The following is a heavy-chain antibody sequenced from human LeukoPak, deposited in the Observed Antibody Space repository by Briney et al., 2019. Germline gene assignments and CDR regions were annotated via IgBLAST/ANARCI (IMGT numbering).Heavy chain of an antibody. CDR1: GYSISSGYY. J-gene: IGHJ6*03. CDR2: ICNSGST. CDR3: ARDEAGARFGAYYMDV. Sequence: PSETLSLTCAVSGYSISSGYYWGWIRQHPGKGLEWIGFICNSGSTDYNPSLKTRATISVDMSNSQFSLKLRSVTAADTAVYYCARDEAGARFGAYYMDVWGKGTTVTVSS. D-gene: IGHD3-10*01. V-gene: IGHV4-31*11.